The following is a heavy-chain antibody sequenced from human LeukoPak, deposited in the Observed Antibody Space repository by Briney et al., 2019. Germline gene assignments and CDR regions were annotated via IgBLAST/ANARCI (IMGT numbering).Heavy chain of an antibody. J-gene: IGHJ4*02. CDR3: ARRLYDSSGFFDY. Sequence: SETLSLTCTVSGGSISSYYWSWIRQPPGKGLEWIGYIYYSGSTNYNPSHKSRVTISVDTSKNQFSLKLSSVTAADTAVYYCARRLYDSSGFFDYWGQGTLVTVSS. CDR1: GGSISSYY. CDR2: IYYSGST. V-gene: IGHV4-59*08. D-gene: IGHD3-22*01.